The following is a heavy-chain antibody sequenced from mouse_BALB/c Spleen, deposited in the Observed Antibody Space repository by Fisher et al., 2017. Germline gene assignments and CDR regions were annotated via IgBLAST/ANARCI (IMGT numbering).Heavy chain of an antibody. D-gene: IGHD2-14*01. J-gene: IGHJ4*01. Sequence: KFKGKATLTVDKSSSTAYMQLNSLTSEDSAVYYCARARYDYAMDYWGQGTSVTVSS. V-gene: IGHV1S45*01. CDR3: ARARYDYAMDY.